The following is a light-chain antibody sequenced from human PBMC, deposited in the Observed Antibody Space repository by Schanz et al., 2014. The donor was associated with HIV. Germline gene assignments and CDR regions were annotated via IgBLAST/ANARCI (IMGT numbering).Light chain of an antibody. CDR1: QSVSSN. Sequence: EIVMTQSPATLSVSPGERATLSCRASQSVSSNLAWYQQKPGQAPRLLIYDASNRATGIPARFSGSGSGTYFTLTISSLEPEDIALYFCQQRSNWPLFTFGPGTKVDIK. CDR3: QQRSNWPLFT. CDR2: DAS. J-gene: IGKJ3*01. V-gene: IGKV3-11*01.